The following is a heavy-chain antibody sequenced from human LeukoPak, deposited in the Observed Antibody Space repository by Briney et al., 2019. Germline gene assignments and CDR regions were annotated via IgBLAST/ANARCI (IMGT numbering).Heavy chain of an antibody. CDR3: ARDSRSKAEWFDP. CDR1: GGSISSGGYY. CDR2: IYYSGST. V-gene: IGHV4-31*03. J-gene: IGHJ5*02. Sequence: PSETLSLTCTVSGGSISSGGYYWSWIRQHPGKGLEWIGYIYYSGSTYYNPSLKSRVTISVDTSKNQFSLKLSSVTAADTAVYYCARDSRSKAEWFDPWGQGTLVTVSS. D-gene: IGHD2-2*01.